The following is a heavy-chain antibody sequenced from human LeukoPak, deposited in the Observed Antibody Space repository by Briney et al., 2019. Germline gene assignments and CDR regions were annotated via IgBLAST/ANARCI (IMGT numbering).Heavy chain of an antibody. D-gene: IGHD5-12*01. J-gene: IGHJ5*01. CDR1: AGSFISSSHH. V-gene: IGHV4-39*01. CDR2: VYYGRTT. CDR3: VRHDGRGGATMGAFDS. Sequence: KSSETLSLTCTVSAGSFISSSHHWGWIRQSPGKGLEWIGSVYYGRTTYYNPSLDGRVTVSLDTSANQFSLQPNSVTAADTAVYYCVRHDGRGGATMGAFDSWGQGSLVTVSS.